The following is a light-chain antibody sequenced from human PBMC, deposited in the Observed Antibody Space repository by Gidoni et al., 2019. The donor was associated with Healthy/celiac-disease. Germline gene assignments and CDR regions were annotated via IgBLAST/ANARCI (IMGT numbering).Light chain of an antibody. CDR1: QDISNY. CDR3: QQYDNLPRHT. J-gene: IGKJ2*01. V-gene: IGKV1-33*01. Sequence: DIQMTQSPSSLSASVGDRVTITCTASQDISNYLNWYQQKPGKAPKLLIYDASNLETGVPSRFSGSGSGTDFTFTISSLQPEDIATYYCQQYDNLPRHTFGQGTKLEIK. CDR2: DAS.